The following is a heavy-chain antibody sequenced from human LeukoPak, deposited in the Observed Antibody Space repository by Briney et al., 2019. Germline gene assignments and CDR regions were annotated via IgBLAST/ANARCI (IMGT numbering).Heavy chain of an antibody. D-gene: IGHD2-2*01. CDR1: GFMFSTYA. V-gene: IGHV3-23*01. CDR2: ISGTGGST. CDR3: AKDMDPYCSSTSCFPEH. Sequence: LPGGSLRLSCAGSGFMFSTYAMSWVRQAPGQGLEWISGISGTGGSTYYADSVKGRFTISRDNAKNSLYLQMNSLRAEDTALYYCAKDMDPYCSSTSCFPEHWGQGTLVTVPS. J-gene: IGHJ1*01.